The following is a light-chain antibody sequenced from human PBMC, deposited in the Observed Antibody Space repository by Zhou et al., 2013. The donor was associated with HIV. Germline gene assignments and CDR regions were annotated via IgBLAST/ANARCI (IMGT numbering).Light chain of an antibody. Sequence: IVMTQSPATLSVSPGERATFSCRASQSVSSNYLAWYQQKPGQAPRLLIYDTSSRAPGIPDRFSGSGSGTDFTLTITRLEAEDCAVYYCQQYGGSPPIIFGQGHDWRLN. J-gene: IGKJ5*01. CDR2: DTS. CDR1: QSVSSNY. V-gene: IGKV3-20*01. CDR3: QQYGGSPPII.